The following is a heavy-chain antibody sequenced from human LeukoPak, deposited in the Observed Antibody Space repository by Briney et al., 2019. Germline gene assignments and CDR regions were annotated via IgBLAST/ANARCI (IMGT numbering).Heavy chain of an antibody. CDR3: ARALNYYDSSGESDDAFDI. J-gene: IGHJ3*02. Sequence: SQTLSLTCTVSGGSISSGSYYWSWIRQPAGKGLEWIGRIYTSGSTNYNPSLKSRVTISVDTSKNQFSLKLSSVTAADTAVYYCARALNYYDSSGESDDAFDIWGHGTMVTVSS. CDR1: GGSISSGSYY. V-gene: IGHV4-61*02. CDR2: IYTSGST. D-gene: IGHD3-22*01.